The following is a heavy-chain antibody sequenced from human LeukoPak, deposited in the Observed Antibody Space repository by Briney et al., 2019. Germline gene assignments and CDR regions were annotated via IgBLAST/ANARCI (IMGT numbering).Heavy chain of an antibody. CDR2: IYYSGST. D-gene: IGHD3-3*01. V-gene: IGHV4-59*01. J-gene: IGHJ3*02. CDR3: ARARYDFWSGFHAFDI. Sequence: PSETLSLTCTVSGGSISSYYWSWIRQPPGKGLEWIGYIYYSGSTNYNPSLKSRVTISVDTSKNQFSLKLSSVTAADTAVYYCARARYDFWSGFHAFDIWGQGTMVTVSS. CDR1: GGSISSYY.